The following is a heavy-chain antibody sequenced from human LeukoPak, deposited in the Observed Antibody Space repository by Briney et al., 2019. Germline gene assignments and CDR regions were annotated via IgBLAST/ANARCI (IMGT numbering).Heavy chain of an antibody. CDR3: ARDFLNAIDI. V-gene: IGHV3-21*01. Sequence: KTGGSLRLSCAASGFTFSSSTMTWVRQSPGKGLEWVSSISSSTYIYYADSVKGRFIISRDNAKNSLYLQMNSLRAEDTAVFYCARDFLNAIDIWGQGTMVTVSS. J-gene: IGHJ3*02. CDR1: GFTFSSST. CDR2: ISSSTYI. D-gene: IGHD2/OR15-2a*01.